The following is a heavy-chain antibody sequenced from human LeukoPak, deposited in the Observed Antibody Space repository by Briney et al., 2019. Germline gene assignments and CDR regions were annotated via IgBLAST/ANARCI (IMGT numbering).Heavy chain of an antibody. V-gene: IGHV4-61*09. D-gene: IGHD3-3*01. CDR1: GVSISSGNFY. CDR3: ARDTLYSFWSGSYHTTYYFDS. J-gene: IGHJ4*02. CDR2: IYTSGST. Sequence: PSQTPSLTCTVSGVSISSGNFYWAWIRQPAGKGLEWIGHIYTSGSTNYNPSLKSRVTISVDTSRNQFSLKMSSMTAADTAVYFCARDTLYSFWSGSYHTTYYFDSWGQGTLVTVSS.